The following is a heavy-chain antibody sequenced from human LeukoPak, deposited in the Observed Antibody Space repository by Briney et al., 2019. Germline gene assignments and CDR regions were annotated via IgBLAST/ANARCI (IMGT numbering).Heavy chain of an antibody. CDR3: ARRVRGYSYGSGTQYYFDY. J-gene: IGHJ4*02. D-gene: IGHD3-10*01. CDR2: IYSTGTT. Sequence: PSETLSLTCTVSGGSMNQYYWSWIRQPAGKGLEWIGRIYSTGTTYYKPSLKSRVTMSVDTSKNQFSLKLSSLTAADTAVYYCARRVRGYSYGSGTQYYFDYWGQGTLVTVSS. V-gene: IGHV4-4*07. CDR1: GGSMNQYY.